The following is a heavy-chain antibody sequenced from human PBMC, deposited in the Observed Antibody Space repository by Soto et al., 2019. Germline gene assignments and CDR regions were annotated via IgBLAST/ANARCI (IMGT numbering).Heavy chain of an antibody. CDR2: IIPIFGTA. CDR1: GGTFSSYA. Sequence: QVQLVQSGAEVKKPGSSVKVSCKASGGTFSSYAISWVRQAPGQGLEWMGGIIPIFGTANYAQKFQGRVTIXXDESTSTAFMEKSSMRSEDTVVYYSASGMSYSFGYWGQGTLVTVSS. V-gene: IGHV1-69*12. CDR3: ASGMSYSFGY. J-gene: IGHJ4*02. D-gene: IGHD1-26*01.